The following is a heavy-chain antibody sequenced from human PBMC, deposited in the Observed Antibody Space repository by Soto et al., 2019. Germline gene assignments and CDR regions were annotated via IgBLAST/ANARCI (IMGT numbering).Heavy chain of an antibody. D-gene: IGHD3-10*01. V-gene: IGHV1-69*12. CDR2: IIPIFGTA. J-gene: IGHJ6*02. Sequence: QVQLVQSGAEVKKPGSSVKVSCKASGGTFSSYAISWVRQAPGQGLEWMGGIIPIFGTANYAQTFQGRVTITADESKRTANMEPSSLRSADTSGYYCARESPRPFGYYYYGMDVLGQGTTVAVSS. CDR3: ARESPRPFGYYYYGMDV. CDR1: GGTFSSYA.